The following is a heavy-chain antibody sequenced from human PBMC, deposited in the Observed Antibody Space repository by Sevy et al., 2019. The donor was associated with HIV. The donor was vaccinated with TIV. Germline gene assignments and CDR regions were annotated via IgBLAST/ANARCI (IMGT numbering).Heavy chain of an antibody. J-gene: IGHJ4*02. D-gene: IGHD1-26*01. Sequence: GGSLRLSCAASGFTFSDHYMDWVRQAPGKGLEWVGRTRNKANSYTTEYPASVKGRFTISSDDSKNSLYLQMNSLKTEDTAVYYCARDGYSGSYYDYWGQGTLVTVS. CDR3: ARDGYSGSYYDY. CDR1: GFTFSDHY. CDR2: TRNKANSYTT. V-gene: IGHV3-72*01.